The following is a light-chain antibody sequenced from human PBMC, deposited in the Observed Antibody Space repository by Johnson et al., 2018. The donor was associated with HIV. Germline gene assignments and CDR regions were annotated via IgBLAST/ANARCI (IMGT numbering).Light chain of an antibody. CDR3: GTWDSRLSAGHV. J-gene: IGLJ1*01. Sequence: QSVLTQPPSVSAAPGQKVSISCSGNSCDIGNNYVSSHQQLPGTAPKLLIYDNKKRPSGIPDRISGSKSGTSATLGITGLQTGDEADYYCGTWDSRLSAGHVFGTVTKVTVL. CDR2: DNK. CDR1: SCDIGNNY. V-gene: IGLV1-51*01.